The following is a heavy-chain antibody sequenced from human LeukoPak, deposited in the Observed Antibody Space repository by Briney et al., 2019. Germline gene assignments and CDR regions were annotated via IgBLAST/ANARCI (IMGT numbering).Heavy chain of an antibody. V-gene: IGHV4-59*01. CDR1: GGSISSYY. CDR2: IYYSGST. CDR3: ARAKRGQAGSWFDY. J-gene: IGHJ5*01. Sequence: SETLSLTCTVSGGSISSYYWSWIRQPPGKGLEWIGYIYYSGSTNYNLSLKSRVTISVDTSKNQFSLKLSSVTAADTAVYYCARAKRGQAGSWFDYWSQGTLVTVSS.